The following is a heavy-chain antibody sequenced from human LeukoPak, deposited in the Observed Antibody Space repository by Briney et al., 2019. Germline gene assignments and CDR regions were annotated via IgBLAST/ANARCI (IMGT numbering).Heavy chain of an antibody. CDR1: GDSVSTNSAA. D-gene: IGHD3-10*01. CDR3: ARDMDYYDSGTYYNSRWFDP. CDR2: TYYRSKWYN. J-gene: IGHJ5*02. V-gene: IGHV6-1*01. Sequence: SQTLSLTCAISGDSVSTNSAAWNWIRQSPSRGLEWRGRTYYRSKWYNDYAVSVKSRISINPDTSKNQFSLQLNSVTPEDTAVYYCARDMDYYDSGTYYNSRWFDPWGQGTLVTVSS.